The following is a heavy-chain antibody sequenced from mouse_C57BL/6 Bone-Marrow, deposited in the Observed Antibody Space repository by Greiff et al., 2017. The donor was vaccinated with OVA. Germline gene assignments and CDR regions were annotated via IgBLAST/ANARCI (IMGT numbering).Heavy chain of an antibody. CDR3: AREGSYYSSYYAMDY. J-gene: IGHJ4*01. CDR2: IDPSDSYT. V-gene: IGHV1-50*01. CDR1: GYTFTSYW. Sequence: QVQLQQPGAELVKPGASVKLSCKASGYTFTSYWMQWVKQRPGQGLEWIGEIDPSDSYTNYNQKFKGKATLTVDTSSRTAYMQLSSLTSEDSAVYYCAREGSYYSSYYAMDYWGQGTSVTVSA. D-gene: IGHD2-12*01.